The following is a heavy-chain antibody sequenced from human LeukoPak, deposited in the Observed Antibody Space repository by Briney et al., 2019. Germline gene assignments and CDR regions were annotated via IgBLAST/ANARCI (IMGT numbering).Heavy chain of an antibody. CDR2: IYHSGST. D-gene: IGHD4-23*01. CDR3: ARDDYGGNSVRFFPY. J-gene: IGHJ4*02. CDR1: GGSISSGGYS. V-gene: IGHV4-30-2*01. Sequence: KASETLSLTCAVSGGSISSGGYSWSWIRQPPGKGLEWIGYIYHSGSTYYNPSLKSRVTISVDRSKNQFSLKLSSVTAADTAVYYCARDDYGGNSVRFFPYWGQGALVTVSS.